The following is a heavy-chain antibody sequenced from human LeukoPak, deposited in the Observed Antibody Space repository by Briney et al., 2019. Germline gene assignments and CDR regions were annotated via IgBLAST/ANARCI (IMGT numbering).Heavy chain of an antibody. CDR2: ISYDGSNK. CDR3: AKVPAYDSSGFDY. CDR1: GFTFSSYA. Sequence: GGSLRLSCAASGFTFSSYAMHWVRQAPGKGLEWVAVISYDGSNKYYADSVKGRFTISRDNSKNTLYLQMNSLRAEDTAVYYCAKVPAYDSSGFDYWGQGTLVTVSS. V-gene: IGHV3-30-3*01. J-gene: IGHJ4*02. D-gene: IGHD3-22*01.